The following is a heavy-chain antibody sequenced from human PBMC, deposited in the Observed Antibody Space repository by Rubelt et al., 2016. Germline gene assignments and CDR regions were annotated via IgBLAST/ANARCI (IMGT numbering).Heavy chain of an antibody. V-gene: IGHV5-51*01. Sequence: GSVRQMPGKGLEWMGIIYPVDSDTRYSPSFQGQVTISADKSISTAYLQWSSLKASDTAMYYCARLRESDFDYWGQGTLVTVSS. CDR2: IYPVDSDT. J-gene: IGHJ4*02. CDR3: ARLRESDFDY.